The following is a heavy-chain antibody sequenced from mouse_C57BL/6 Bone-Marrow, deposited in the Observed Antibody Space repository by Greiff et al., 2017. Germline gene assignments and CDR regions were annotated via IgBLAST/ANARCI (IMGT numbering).Heavy chain of an antibody. CDR1: GYTFTTYP. V-gene: IGHV1-47*01. J-gene: IGHJ1*03. CDR3: ARPYYYGSRDWYFDV. Sequence: VQLQESGAELVKPGASVKMSCKASGYTFTTYPIEWMKQNHGKSLEWIGNFHPYNDDTKYNEKFKGKATLTVEKSSSKVYLELSRLTSDDSAVYYCARPYYYGSRDWYFDVWGTGTTVTVSS. CDR2: FHPYNDDT. D-gene: IGHD1-1*01.